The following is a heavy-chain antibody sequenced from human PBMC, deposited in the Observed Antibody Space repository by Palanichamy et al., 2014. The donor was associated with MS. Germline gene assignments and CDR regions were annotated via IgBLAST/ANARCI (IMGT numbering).Heavy chain of an antibody. CDR1: GGSISSYY. V-gene: IGHV4-59*01. Sequence: QVQRQESGPGLVKPSETLSLTCTVSGGSISSYYWSWIRQPPGKGLEWIGYIYYSGSTNYNPSLKSRVTISVDTSKNQFSLKLSSVTAADTAVYYCARGDLYSSGLGTNWGQGTLVTVSS. D-gene: IGHD6-19*01. CDR2: IYYSGST. J-gene: IGHJ4*02. CDR3: ARGDLYSSGLGTN.